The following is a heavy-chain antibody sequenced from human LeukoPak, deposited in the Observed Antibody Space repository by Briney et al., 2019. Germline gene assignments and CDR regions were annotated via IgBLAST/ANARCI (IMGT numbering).Heavy chain of an antibody. CDR2: ISSSSSYI. D-gene: IGHD3-22*01. CDR3: ASAYYYDSSRVDY. CDR1: GFTFSSYS. Sequence: PGGSLRLSCAASGFTFSSYSMNWVRQAPGKRLEWVSSISSSSSYIYYADSVKGRFTISRDNAKNSLYLQMNSLRAEDTAVYYCASAYYYDSSRVDYWGQGTLVTVSS. V-gene: IGHV3-21*01. J-gene: IGHJ4*02.